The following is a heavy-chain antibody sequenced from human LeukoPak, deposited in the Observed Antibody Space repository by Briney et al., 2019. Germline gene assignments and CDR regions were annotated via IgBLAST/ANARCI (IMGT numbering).Heavy chain of an antibody. CDR3: VKAQGIADAGTAFDY. CDR1: GFNFSSYA. J-gene: IGHJ4*02. Sequence: PGGSLRLSCSASGFNFSSYAMHWVRQAPGKGLEYVSAISSNGGSTYYADSVKGRFTISRDNSKNTLYLQMSSLRAEDTAVYYSVKAQGIADAGTAFDYWGQGTLVTVSS. CDR2: ISSNGGST. D-gene: IGHD6-13*01. V-gene: IGHV3-64D*06.